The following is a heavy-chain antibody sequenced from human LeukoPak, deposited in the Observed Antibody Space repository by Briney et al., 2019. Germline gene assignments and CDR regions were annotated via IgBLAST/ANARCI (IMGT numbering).Heavy chain of an antibody. Sequence: KPSETLSLTCTVSGGSISSSSYYWSWIRQPPGKGLEWIGSIYYSGSTYYNPSLKSRVTISVDTSKNQFSLKLSSVTAADTAVYYCAKHPSGIQLWFVWGQGTLVTVSS. D-gene: IGHD5-18*01. CDR1: GGSISSSSYY. J-gene: IGHJ4*02. CDR3: AKHPSGIQLWFV. CDR2: IYYSGST. V-gene: IGHV4-39*07.